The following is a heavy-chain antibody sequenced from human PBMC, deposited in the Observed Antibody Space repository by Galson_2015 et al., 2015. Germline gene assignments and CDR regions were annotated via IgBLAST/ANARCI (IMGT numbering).Heavy chain of an antibody. CDR1: EFTFSSYY. V-gene: IGHV3-21*01. Sequence: SLRLSCAASEFTFSSYYMSWVRLAPGKGLEWVSSISSTTTCIYYADSVKGRLTISRDNAKNSLYLQMNSLGAEDTAVYYCARQILDYDFWSGYYPTNFDYWGQGTLVTVSS. CDR2: ISSTTTCI. J-gene: IGHJ4*02. CDR3: ARQILDYDFWSGYYPTNFDY. D-gene: IGHD3-3*01.